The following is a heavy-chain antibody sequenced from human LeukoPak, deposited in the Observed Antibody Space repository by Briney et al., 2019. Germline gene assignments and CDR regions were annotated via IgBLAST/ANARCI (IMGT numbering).Heavy chain of an antibody. J-gene: IGHJ4*02. CDR2: IWYDGSNK. CDR3: AKDLRDDYGDYVLDY. Sequence: GGSLRLSCAASGFTFSSYGMHWVRQAPGKGLEWVAVIWYDGSNKYYADSVKGRFTISRDNSKNTLYLQMNSLRAEDTAVFYCAKDLRDDYGDYVLDYWGQGTLVTVPS. D-gene: IGHD4-17*01. V-gene: IGHV3-30*02. CDR1: GFTFSSYG.